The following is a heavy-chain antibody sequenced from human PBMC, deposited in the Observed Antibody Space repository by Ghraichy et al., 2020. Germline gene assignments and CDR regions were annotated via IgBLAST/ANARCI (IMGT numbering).Heavy chain of an antibody. CDR1: GGTFSNYA. CDR3: AFQQLVSYWFDP. Sequence: SVKVSCQASGGTFSNYAINWVRQAPRQGLEWMGGLIPAFGTSKYAQNFQGRVTISANELTNTAYMELSSLRADDTAVYYCAFQQLVSYWFDPWAREPWSPSPQ. CDR2: LIPAFGTS. J-gene: IGHJ5*02. D-gene: IGHD6-13*01. V-gene: IGHV1-69*13.